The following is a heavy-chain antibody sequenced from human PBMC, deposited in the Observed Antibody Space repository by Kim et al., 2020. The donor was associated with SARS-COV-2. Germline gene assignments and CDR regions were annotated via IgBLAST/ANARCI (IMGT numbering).Heavy chain of an antibody. V-gene: IGHV3-23*01. CDR1: GFTFSSYD. CDR3: AKVRARLLGYYYNGMDV. D-gene: IGHD2-8*02. J-gene: IGHJ6*01. CDR2: ISGSGGT. Sequence: GGSLRLSCAASGFTFSSYDMSWVRQAPGKGLEWVSAISGSGGTNYEADVKSGCIISRDNSKNNMLLQQMNRMSDDETADYYCAKVRARLLGYYYNGMDV.